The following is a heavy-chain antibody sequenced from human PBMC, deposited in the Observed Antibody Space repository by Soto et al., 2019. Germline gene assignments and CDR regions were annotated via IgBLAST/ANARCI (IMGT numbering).Heavy chain of an antibody. CDR3: VRGMNPLF. Sequence: LGGSLRLSCAASGFTLRTYTMNWVRQAPGKGLEWVSSISISSSDRYYADSVRGRFTISRDNAKNALYLQMNSLRADDTAVYFCVRGMNPLFGGQGTLVTVSS. J-gene: IGHJ4*01. CDR1: GFTLRTYT. CDR2: ISISSSDR. V-gene: IGHV3-21*06.